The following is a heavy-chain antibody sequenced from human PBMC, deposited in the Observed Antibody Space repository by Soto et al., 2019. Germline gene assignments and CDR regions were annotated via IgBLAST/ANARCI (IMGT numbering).Heavy chain of an antibody. D-gene: IGHD4-4*01. CDR2: ISYDGSNK. CDR1: GFTFSSYA. V-gene: IGHV3-30-3*01. Sequence: QVQLVESGGGVVQPGRSLRLSCAASGFTFSSYAMHWVRQAPGKGLEWVAVISYDGSNKYYADSVKGRFTISRDNSKNTLYLQMTSLRAEDTAVYYCARGSDYSNASPIDYWGQGTLVTVSS. CDR3: ARGSDYSNASPIDY. J-gene: IGHJ4*02.